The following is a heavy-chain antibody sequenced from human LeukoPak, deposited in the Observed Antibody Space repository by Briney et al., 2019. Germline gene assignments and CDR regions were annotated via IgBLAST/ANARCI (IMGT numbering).Heavy chain of an antibody. CDR1: GGTFSSYA. V-gene: IGHV1-69*05. Sequence: ASVKVSCKASGGTFSSYAISWVRQAPGQGLEWMGGIIPIFGTANYAQKFQGRVTITTDESTSTAHMELSSLRSEDTAVYYCARGYYDILTGYHRSDFDYWGQGTLVTVSS. D-gene: IGHD3-9*01. CDR3: ARGYYDILTGYHRSDFDY. CDR2: IIPIFGTA. J-gene: IGHJ4*02.